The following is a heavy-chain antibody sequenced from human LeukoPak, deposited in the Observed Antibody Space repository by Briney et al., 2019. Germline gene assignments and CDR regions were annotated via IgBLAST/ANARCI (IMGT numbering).Heavy chain of an antibody. D-gene: IGHD3-22*01. CDR1: GGSISSGDSY. J-gene: IGHJ4*02. CDR3: ARAGQYYYDSAGYFPDY. CDR2: IYYSGNT. Sequence: SETLSLTCTVSGGSISSGDSYWSWIRQPPGKGLEWIGSIYYSGNTYYNPSLKGRVTISVDTSNNQFSLKLNSATAADTAVYYCARAGQYYYDSAGYFPDYWGQGTLVTVSS. V-gene: IGHV4-30-4*01.